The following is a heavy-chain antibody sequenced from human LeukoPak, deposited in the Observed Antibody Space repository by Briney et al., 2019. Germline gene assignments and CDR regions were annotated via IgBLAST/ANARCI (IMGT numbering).Heavy chain of an antibody. D-gene: IGHD7-27*01. CDR2: ISYDGSNE. Sequence: TGRSLRLSCAASGFTFTTYSMHWVRQAPGKGLEWLAFISYDGSNEYYADSVKGRFTISRDKSKNTVYLQMNSLRAEDTAVYYCAKDDGLTGIDYWGQGSLVTVSS. J-gene: IGHJ4*02. CDR1: GFTFTTYS. CDR3: AKDDGLTGIDY. V-gene: IGHV3-30*14.